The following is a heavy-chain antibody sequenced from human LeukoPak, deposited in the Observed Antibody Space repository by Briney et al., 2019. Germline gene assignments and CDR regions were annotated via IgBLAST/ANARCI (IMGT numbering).Heavy chain of an antibody. CDR2: ISSSGDTI. D-gene: IGHD5-18*01. J-gene: IGHJ4*02. Sequence: GGSLRLSCAASGFTFSSYSMNWVRQAPGKGLEWISYISSSGDTISYADSVKGRFTISRDNAKNSLYLQMNSLRAEDTAVYYCARDYGYSYGTDWGQGTLVTVSS. V-gene: IGHV3-48*04. CDR1: GFTFSSYS. CDR3: ARDYGYSYGTD.